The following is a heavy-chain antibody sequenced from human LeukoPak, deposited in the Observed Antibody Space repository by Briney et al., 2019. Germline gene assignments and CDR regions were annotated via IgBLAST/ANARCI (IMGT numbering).Heavy chain of an antibody. Sequence: SVKVSCKASGGTFSSYAISWVRQAPGQGLEWMGGIIPIFGTANYAQKFQGRVTITTDESASTAYMELSSLRSEDTAVYYCAREKQLSSSSFDYWGQGTLVTVSS. D-gene: IGHD6-6*01. CDR3: AREKQLSSSSFDY. CDR2: IIPIFGTA. J-gene: IGHJ4*02. V-gene: IGHV1-69*05. CDR1: GGTFSSYA.